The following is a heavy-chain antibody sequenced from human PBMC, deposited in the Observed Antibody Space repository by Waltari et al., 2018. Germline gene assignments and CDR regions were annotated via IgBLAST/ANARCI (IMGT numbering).Heavy chain of an antibody. J-gene: IGHJ4*02. D-gene: IGHD3-22*01. Sequence: VQLVESGGGVVQSGKFLRLSCAASGFSFRSYGMQWVRQAPGKGLEWVAVVSGDGSIKLYADALKGRFTISRDNSKNTLSLQMNNLTPEDTAVYHCVKELDSSGYLSFFDYWGQGTRVTVSS. CDR1: GFSFRSYG. V-gene: IGHV3-30*18. CDR2: VSGDGSIK. CDR3: VKELDSSGYLSFFDY.